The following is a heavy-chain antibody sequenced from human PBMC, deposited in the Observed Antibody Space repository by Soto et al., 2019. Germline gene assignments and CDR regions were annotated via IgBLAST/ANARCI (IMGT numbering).Heavy chain of an antibody. V-gene: IGHV3-23*01. Sequence: GGSLRLSCAASGFTFSSYAMSWVLQAPGKGLEWVSAISGSGGSTYYADSVKGRFTISRDNSKNTLYLQMNSLRAEDTAVYYCAKDYSSSSAFDYWGQGTLVTVSS. CDR1: GFTFSSYA. CDR3: AKDYSSSSAFDY. J-gene: IGHJ4*02. CDR2: ISGSGGST. D-gene: IGHD6-6*01.